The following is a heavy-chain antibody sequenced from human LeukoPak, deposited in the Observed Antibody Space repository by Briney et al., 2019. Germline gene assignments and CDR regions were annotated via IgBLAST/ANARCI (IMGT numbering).Heavy chain of an antibody. CDR2: IWYDGSNK. CDR3: ARGGGYYDFWSGYYRECEFDY. Sequence: PGRSLRLSCAASGFTFSSYGMHWVRQAPGKGLEWVAVIWYDGSNKYYADSVKGRFTISRDNSKNTLYLQMNSLRAEDTAVYYCARGGGYYDFWSGYYRECEFDYWGQGTLVTVSS. D-gene: IGHD3-3*01. V-gene: IGHV3-33*01. CDR1: GFTFSSYG. J-gene: IGHJ4*02.